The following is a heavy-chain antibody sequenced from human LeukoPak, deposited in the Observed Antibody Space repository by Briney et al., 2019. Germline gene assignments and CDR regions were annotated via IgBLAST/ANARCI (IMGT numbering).Heavy chain of an antibody. V-gene: IGHV3-66*01. Sequence: GGSLRLSCAASGFTGSSNYMSWVRQAPGKGLEWVSVIHSGGRTYYAGSVKGRFTISRDNSKSTLYLQMNSLRAEDTAVYYCASRDRGYYYGMDVWGQGTTVTVSS. CDR3: ASRDRGYYYGMDV. D-gene: IGHD3-10*01. CDR1: GFTGSSNY. CDR2: IHSGGRT. J-gene: IGHJ6*02.